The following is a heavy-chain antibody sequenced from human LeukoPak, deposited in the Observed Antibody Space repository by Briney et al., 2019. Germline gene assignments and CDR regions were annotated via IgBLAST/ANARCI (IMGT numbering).Heavy chain of an antibody. D-gene: IGHD1-26*01. CDR3: ARSRGGSKGGLSWFDP. CDR2: TYYWSKLYN. J-gene: IGHJ5*02. CDR1: GDNDSTNSAA. V-gene: IGHV6-1*01. Sequence: SQTLSLTCGISGDNDSTNSAAWNWIRLSPSRGLEWLGRTYYWSKLYNDYAVSERSRITINADTSKNQFSLRLNSVTPEDTAVYYCARSRGGSKGGLSWFDPWGQGTLVAVSS.